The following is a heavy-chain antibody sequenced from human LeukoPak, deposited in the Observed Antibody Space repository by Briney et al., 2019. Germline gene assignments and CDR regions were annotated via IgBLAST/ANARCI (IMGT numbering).Heavy chain of an antibody. CDR2: IMRTAADVT. Sequence: GGSLRLSCAASGFTFSSYTMNWVRQAPGKGLEWISYIMRTAADVTSYADSVEGRFTISRDNAKSSLYLQMNSLRAEDTAVYFCARVEGYCRGGNCYSVDYWGQGTLVTVSS. D-gene: IGHD2-15*01. CDR1: GFTFSSYT. J-gene: IGHJ4*02. CDR3: ARVEGYCRGGNCYSVDY. V-gene: IGHV3-48*01.